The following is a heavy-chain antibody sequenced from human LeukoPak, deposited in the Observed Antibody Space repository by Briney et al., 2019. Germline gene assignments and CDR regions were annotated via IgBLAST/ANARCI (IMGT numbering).Heavy chain of an antibody. CDR3: ARDLVARHCSSTSCTTIDYFDY. CDR1: GFTFSSYS. Sequence: GGSLRLSCAASGFTFSSYSMNWVRQAPGKGLEWVSSISSSSSYIYYADSVKGRFTISRDNAKNSLYLQMNSLRAEDTAVYYCARDLVARHCSSTSCTTIDYFDYWGQGTLVTVSS. D-gene: IGHD2-2*01. J-gene: IGHJ4*02. CDR2: ISSSSSYI. V-gene: IGHV3-21*01.